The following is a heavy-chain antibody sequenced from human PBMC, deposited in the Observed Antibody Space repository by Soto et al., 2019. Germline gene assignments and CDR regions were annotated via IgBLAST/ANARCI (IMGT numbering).Heavy chain of an antibody. V-gene: IGHV1-69*13. CDR2: IIPIFGTA. D-gene: IGHD3-9*01. CDR1: RYTFTSYY. CDR3: AREGYDILTGYYYY. Sequence: VASVKVSCKASRYTFTSYYMHWVRQAPGQGLEWMGGIIPIFGTANYAQKFQGRVTITADESTSTAYMELSSLRSEDTAVYYCAREGYDILTGYYYYWG. J-gene: IGHJ4*01.